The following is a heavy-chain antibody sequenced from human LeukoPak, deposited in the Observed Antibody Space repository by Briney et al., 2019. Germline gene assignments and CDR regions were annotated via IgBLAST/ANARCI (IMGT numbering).Heavy chain of an antibody. D-gene: IGHD1-26*01. V-gene: IGHV4-4*07. CDR3: ATDPRVVGAFGS. CDR1: GGSINTYS. Sequence: SETLSLTCSVSGGSINTYSWSWIRQPAGKRLEWIGRVYTSGNTNQNPSLKSRVTMSVDTFKNHFSLRLSSVTAADTAVYYCATDPRVVGAFGSWGQGTLVTVSS. J-gene: IGHJ5*01. CDR2: VYTSGNT.